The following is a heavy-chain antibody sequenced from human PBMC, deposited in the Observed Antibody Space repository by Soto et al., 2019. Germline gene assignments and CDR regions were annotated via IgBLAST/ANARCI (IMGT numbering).Heavy chain of an antibody. CDR3: AHRLSGGYYDY. CDR2: IYWDGDN. D-gene: IGHD1-26*01. V-gene: IGHV2-5*02. CDR1: GFSLSTSGVG. Sequence: QITLKESGPTLVKPTQTLTLTCTFSGFSLSTSGVGVGWIHQPPGKALEWLALIYWDGDNSYSPSLKSRLAITKDTSKNQVVLRMTNMDPVDTATYYCAHRLSGGYYDYWGQGTLVTVSS. J-gene: IGHJ4*02.